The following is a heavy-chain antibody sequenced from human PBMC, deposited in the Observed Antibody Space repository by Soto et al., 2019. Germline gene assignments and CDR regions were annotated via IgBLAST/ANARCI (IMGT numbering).Heavy chain of an antibody. D-gene: IGHD3-10*01. V-gene: IGHV4-34*01. CDR1: GGSLNGYY. J-gene: IGHJ6*02. CDR2: INDSGSS. CDR3: AKRGSGSYYTAPHALDV. Sequence: QVQLQQWGAGLLKPSETLSLTCAVHGGSLNGYYWTWVRQPPGKGLEWIGEINDSGSSNYAPSLLSPVPRSADTSKSQFSLRLRCVTAADTSISFCAKRGSGSYYTAPHALDVWGQGTTVTVSS.